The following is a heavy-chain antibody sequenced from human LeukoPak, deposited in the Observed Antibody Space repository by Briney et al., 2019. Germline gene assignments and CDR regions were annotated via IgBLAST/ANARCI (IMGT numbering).Heavy chain of an antibody. V-gene: IGHV4-30-4*07. Sequence: SETLSLTCAVSGGPISSGGYSWSWIRQPPGKGLEWIGYIYYSGSTYYHPSLKSRVTISVDTSKNQFSLKLSSVTAADTAVYYCARAKTTVTIKHTYYYYYMDVWGKGTTVTVSS. CDR2: IYYSGST. J-gene: IGHJ6*03. CDR3: ARAKTTVTIKHTYYYYYMDV. CDR1: GGPISSGGYS. D-gene: IGHD4-17*01.